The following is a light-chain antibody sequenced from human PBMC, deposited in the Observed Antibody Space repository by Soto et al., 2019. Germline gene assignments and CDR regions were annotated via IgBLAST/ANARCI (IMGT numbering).Light chain of an antibody. J-gene: IGKJ3*01. CDR2: HAS. V-gene: IGKV3-20*01. CDR3: HQYGSSPFT. Sequence: EIVLTQSPGTLSLSPGERATLSCRASQSVMGSYLAWYQQKPGQAPRLLIFHASTRAIGIPDRFSGSGSGTDFTLTVSRLEPEDSAVYYCHQYGSSPFTFGPGDQGGYQ. CDR1: QSVMGSY.